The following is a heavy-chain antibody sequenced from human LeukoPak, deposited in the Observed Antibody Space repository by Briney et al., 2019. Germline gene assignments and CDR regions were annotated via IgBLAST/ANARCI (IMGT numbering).Heavy chain of an antibody. CDR3: ARADNYYYYYAMDV. Sequence: PSETLSLTCTVSGGSISSGGYYWSWILQPPGKGLEWIGYIYYSGSTTYNPSLKSRVTISVDTSKNQFSLELSSVTAADTAVYYCARADNYYYYYAMDVWGQGTTVTVSS. CDR2: IYYSGST. CDR1: GGSISSGGYY. J-gene: IGHJ6*02. V-gene: IGHV4-61*08.